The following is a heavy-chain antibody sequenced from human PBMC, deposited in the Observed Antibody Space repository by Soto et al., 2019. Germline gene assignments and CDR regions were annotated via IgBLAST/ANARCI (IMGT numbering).Heavy chain of an antibody. CDR2: ISAYNGNT. D-gene: IGHD3-16*02. CDR1: GYTFTSYG. J-gene: IGHJ4*02. V-gene: IGHV1-18*01. Sequence: QVQLVQSGAEVKKPGASVKVSCKASGYTFTSYGISWVRQAPGQGLEWMGWISAYNGNTNYAQKVQGRVTMTTDTSTSSAYMELRNLRSDDTAVYYCARDYPIYDYVWGSYPNPRFDYWCQGTLVAVSS. CDR3: ARDYPIYDYVWGSYPNPRFDY.